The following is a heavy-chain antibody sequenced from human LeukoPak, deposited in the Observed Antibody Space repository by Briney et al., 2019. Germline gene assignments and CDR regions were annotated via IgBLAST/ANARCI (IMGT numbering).Heavy chain of an antibody. Sequence: SETLSLTCTVSGVSISSGGSYWSWIRQHPGKGLEWIGYIYYSGSTYYNPSLKSRVTISVDTSKNQFFLKLSSVTAADTAVYYCARDLGWELHGRAFDIWGQGTMVTVSS. CDR3: ARDLGWELHGRAFDI. D-gene: IGHD1-26*01. J-gene: IGHJ3*02. CDR1: GVSISSGGSY. V-gene: IGHV4-31*02. CDR2: IYYSGST.